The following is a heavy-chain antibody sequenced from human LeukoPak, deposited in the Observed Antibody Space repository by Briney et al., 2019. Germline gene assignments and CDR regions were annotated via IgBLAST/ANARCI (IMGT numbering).Heavy chain of an antibody. Sequence: SETLSLTCTVSGGSISSYYWSWIRQPPGKGLEWIGYIYYSGSTNYNPSLKSRVTISVDTSKNQFSLKLSSVTAADTAVYYCARGRPAMVVDYWGQGTQVTVSS. V-gene: IGHV4-59*08. CDR1: GGSISSYY. CDR3: ARGRPAMVVDY. CDR2: IYYSGST. J-gene: IGHJ4*02. D-gene: IGHD5-18*01.